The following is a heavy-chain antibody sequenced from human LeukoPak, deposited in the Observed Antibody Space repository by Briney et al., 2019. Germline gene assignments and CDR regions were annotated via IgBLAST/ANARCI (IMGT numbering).Heavy chain of an antibody. J-gene: IGHJ4*02. CDR1: GFTFSSYN. CDR3: ARDRSSSSGRNYFDY. Sequence: GGSLRLSCAASGFTFSSYNMNWVRQAPGKGLEWVSSISSSSSYIYYADSVKGRFTISRDNAKNSQYLQMNSLRAEDTAVYYCARDRSSSSGRNYFDYWGQGTLVTVSS. D-gene: IGHD6-6*01. CDR2: ISSSSSYI. V-gene: IGHV3-21*01.